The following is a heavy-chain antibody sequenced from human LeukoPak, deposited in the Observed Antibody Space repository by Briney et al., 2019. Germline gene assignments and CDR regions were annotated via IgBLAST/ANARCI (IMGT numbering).Heavy chain of an antibody. V-gene: IGHV4-30-2*01. CDR2: IYHSGST. Sequence: PSQTLSLTCTVSGGSTSSGGYYWSWIRQPPGKGLEWIGEIYHSGSTNYNPSLKSRVTISVDKSKNQFSLKLSSVTAADTAVYYCARDSIVVVPAASYYYYYGMDVWGQGTTVTVSS. CDR1: GGSTSSGGYY. D-gene: IGHD2-2*01. J-gene: IGHJ6*02. CDR3: ARDSIVVVPAASYYYYYGMDV.